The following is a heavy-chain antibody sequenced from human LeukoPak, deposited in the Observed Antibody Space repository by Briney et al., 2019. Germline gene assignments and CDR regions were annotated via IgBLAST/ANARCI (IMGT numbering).Heavy chain of an antibody. V-gene: IGHV3-11*01. Sequence: GGSLRLSCAASGFTFSDYNMNWVRQAPGEGLEWVSYITDSGNTIHYADSVKGRFTISRDNAKNSLYLQMNSLRAEDTAVYYCARSIGLTGGGVDVWGQGTTVTVSS. CDR2: ITDSGNTI. CDR3: ARSIGLTGGGVDV. CDR1: GFTFSDYN. J-gene: IGHJ6*02. D-gene: IGHD3-9*01.